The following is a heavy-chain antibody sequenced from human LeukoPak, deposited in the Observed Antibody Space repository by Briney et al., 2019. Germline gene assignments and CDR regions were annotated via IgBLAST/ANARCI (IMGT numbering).Heavy chain of an antibody. Sequence: SETLSLTCTVSGGSISSGGYYWSWIRQPPGKGLEWIGYIYYSGSTNYNPSLKSRVTISVDTSKNQFSLKLSSVTAADTAVYYCARAPIYSYGSPYYFDYWGQGTLVTVSS. CDR2: IYYSGST. V-gene: IGHV4-61*08. CDR1: GGSISSGGYY. J-gene: IGHJ4*02. CDR3: ARAPIYSYGSPYYFDY. D-gene: IGHD5-18*01.